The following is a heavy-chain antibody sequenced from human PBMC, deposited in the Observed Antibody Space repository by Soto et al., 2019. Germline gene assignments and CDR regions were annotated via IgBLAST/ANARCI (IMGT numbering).Heavy chain of an antibody. D-gene: IGHD6-13*01. CDR3: ANSLVAAAGPDY. CDR1: GFTFSSYG. J-gene: IGHJ4*02. CDR2: ISYDGSNK. Sequence: QVQLVESGGGVVQPGRSLRLSCAASGFTFSSYGMHWVRQAPGKGLEWVAVISYDGSNKYYADSVKGRFTISRDNSKNTLYLQMNSLRAEDKAVYYRANSLVAAAGPDYWGQGTLVTVSS. V-gene: IGHV3-30*18.